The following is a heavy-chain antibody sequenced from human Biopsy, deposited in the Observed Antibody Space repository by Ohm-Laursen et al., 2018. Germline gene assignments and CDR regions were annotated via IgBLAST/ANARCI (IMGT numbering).Heavy chain of an antibody. J-gene: IGHJ3*01. CDR3: ASVVLGPTNDAFDL. D-gene: IGHD3-22*01. CDR2: IYPGGST. Sequence: GTLSLTCNVSGGYINNYYWSWIRQPAGKGLEWIGPIYPGGSTNYNPSLKSRVTMSVDTSKKQLSLRLRSVTAADTAMYYCASVVLGPTNDAFDLWGQGTMVVVSS. V-gene: IGHV4-4*07. CDR1: GGYINNYY.